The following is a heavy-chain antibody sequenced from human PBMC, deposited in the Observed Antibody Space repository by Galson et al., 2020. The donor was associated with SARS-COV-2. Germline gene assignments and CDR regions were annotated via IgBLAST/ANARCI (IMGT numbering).Heavy chain of an antibody. D-gene: IGHD3-22*01. CDR3: ARDHDGSGYIDY. V-gene: IGHV4-31*03. CDR2: IYYSGSS. CDR1: GGSISSGGYH. J-gene: IGHJ4*02. Sequence: SQTLSLTCTVSGGSISSGGYHWSWIRQHPGKGLEWIGYIYYSGSSYYNPSLKSRVTIPVDTSKNQFSLKLSSVTAAYTAVYYCARDHDGSGYIDYWGQGTLVTVSS.